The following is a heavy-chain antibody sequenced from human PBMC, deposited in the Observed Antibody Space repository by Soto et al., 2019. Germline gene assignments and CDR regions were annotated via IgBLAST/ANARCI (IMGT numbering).Heavy chain of an antibody. CDR2: ISYHGSNK. V-gene: IGHV3-30*03. Sequence: GGSLRLSCAASGFTFSDYSMHWVRQAPGKGLVWVAAISYHGSNKYYIDSVKGRFTVSRDNSDNTLYLQMSSLRFGAAAAHDDNWGRGVLVTVSS. J-gene: IGHJ4*01. CDR1: GFTFSDYS. D-gene: IGHD6-13*01. CDR3: N.